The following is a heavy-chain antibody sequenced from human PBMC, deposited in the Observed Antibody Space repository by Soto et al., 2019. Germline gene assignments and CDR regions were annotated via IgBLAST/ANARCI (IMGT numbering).Heavy chain of an antibody. CDR3: ARGPSGDPYDYVEHQYIDL. J-gene: IGHJ2*01. D-gene: IGHD3-16*01. Sequence: GGSLRLSCATSGFTFRTYTMHWVRQAPGKGLDWVALISFDGRNKYYADSVKGRFTISRDNSKNTLSLQMDSLRAEDTAMYYCARGPSGDPYDYVEHQYIDLWGRGTLVTVSS. CDR1: GFTFRTYT. V-gene: IGHV3-30*04. CDR2: ISFDGRNK.